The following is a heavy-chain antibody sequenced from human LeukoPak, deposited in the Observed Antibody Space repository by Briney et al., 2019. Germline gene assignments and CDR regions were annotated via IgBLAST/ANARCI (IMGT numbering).Heavy chain of an antibody. D-gene: IGHD3-22*01. CDR3: ARGEPDYYDSSGYYSGSPNWFDP. CDR2: INHSGST. CDR1: GGSFSGYY. J-gene: IGHJ5*02. V-gene: IGHV4-34*01. Sequence: PSETLSLTCAVYGGSFSGYYWSWIRQPPGKGLEWIGEINHSGSTNYNPSLKSRVTISVDTSKNQFSLKLSSVTAADTAAYYCARGEPDYYDSSGYYSGSPNWFDPWGQGTLVTVSS.